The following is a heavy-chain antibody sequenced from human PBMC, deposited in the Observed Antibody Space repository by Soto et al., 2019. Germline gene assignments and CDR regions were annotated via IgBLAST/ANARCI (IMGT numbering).Heavy chain of an antibody. CDR1: GGSISVYY. V-gene: IGHV4-59*01. CDR2: IYDSGSP. Sequence: QVQLQESGPGQVKPSETLSLKCTISGGSISVYYWSWIRQPPGQALEWIGYIYDSGSPYYNPSLRSRVIISADTAKNQITLELTSATAADTAVYYRARGGGSSPPRYWGRGTLVTVSS. CDR3: ARGGGSSPPRY. D-gene: IGHD3-16*01. J-gene: IGHJ4*02.